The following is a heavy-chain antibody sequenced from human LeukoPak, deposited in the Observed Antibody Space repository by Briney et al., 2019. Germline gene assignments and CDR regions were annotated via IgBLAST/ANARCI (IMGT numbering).Heavy chain of an antibody. CDR1: GFTVSSND. CDR2: IYSGGST. CDR3: ARDQVGAVDY. Sequence: GGSLRLSCAASGFTVSSNDMSWVRQAPGKGLEWVSGIYSGGSTYYADSAKGRFTISRDNSKNTLYLQMNSLRAEDTAVYYCARDQVGAVDYWGQGNLVTVSS. J-gene: IGHJ4*02. V-gene: IGHV3-53*01. D-gene: IGHD1-26*01.